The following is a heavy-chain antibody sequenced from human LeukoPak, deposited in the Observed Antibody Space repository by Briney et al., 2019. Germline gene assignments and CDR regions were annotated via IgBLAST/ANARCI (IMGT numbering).Heavy chain of an antibody. Sequence: GDSLRLSCRGSGFTFSDYAMAWVRQAPGKGLEWVSSIASNNDYRYSADSLRGRFTISRDNAKNSLFLQMNSLRPDDTAVYYCARSIGGYDSSGYYHYYFDYWGQGTLVTVSS. V-gene: IGHV3-21*01. CDR1: GFTFSDYA. CDR2: IASNNDYR. D-gene: IGHD3-22*01. CDR3: ARSIGGYDSSGYYHYYFDY. J-gene: IGHJ4*02.